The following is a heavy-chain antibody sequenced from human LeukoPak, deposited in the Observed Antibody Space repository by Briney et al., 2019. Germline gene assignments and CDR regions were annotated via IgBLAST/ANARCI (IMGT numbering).Heavy chain of an antibody. CDR1: GFTFSIHG. Sequence: GGSLRLSCAASGFTFSIHGLSWVRQAPGKGLEWVSSISGSGGSTYYADSVKGRFTISRDNSKNTLYLQMNSLRVEDTAVYYCATDLREPSIGYWGQGTLVTVSS. J-gene: IGHJ4*02. CDR2: ISGSGGST. V-gene: IGHV3-23*01. CDR3: ATDLREPSIGY. D-gene: IGHD1-26*01.